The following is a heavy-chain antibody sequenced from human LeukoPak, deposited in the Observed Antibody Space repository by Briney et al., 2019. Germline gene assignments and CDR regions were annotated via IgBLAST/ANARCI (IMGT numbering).Heavy chain of an antibody. CDR1: EKSLIYHW. CDR3: TWGTSSTKTDY. Sequence: GEALKISWQGFEKSLIYHWISWVRQMPGKGLGWMGKITLSDSSATYSPSFQGHVTILIDKSINTAYLEWSNLKASHTAMYYCTWGTSSTKTDYWGPGTVVTASS. CDR2: ITLSDSSA. D-gene: IGHD3-16*01. V-gene: IGHV5-10-1*01. J-gene: IGHJ4*01.